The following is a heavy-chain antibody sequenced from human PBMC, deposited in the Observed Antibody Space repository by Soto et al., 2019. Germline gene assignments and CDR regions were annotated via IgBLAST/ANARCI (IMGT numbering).Heavy chain of an antibody. CDR1: GGTFSSYA. D-gene: IGHD3-22*01. CDR3: ARTYYYDSSPPSY. CDR2: IIPIFGTA. Sequence: SVKVSCKATGGTFSSYAISWVRQAPGQGLEWMGGIIPIFGTANYAQKFQGRVTITADKSTSTAYMELSSLRSEDTAVYYCARTYYYDSSPPSYWGQGTLVTVSS. J-gene: IGHJ4*02. V-gene: IGHV1-69*06.